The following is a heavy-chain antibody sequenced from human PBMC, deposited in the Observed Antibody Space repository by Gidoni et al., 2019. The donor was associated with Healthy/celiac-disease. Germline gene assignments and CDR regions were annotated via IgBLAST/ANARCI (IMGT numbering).Heavy chain of an antibody. CDR3: AKPGPIVVVTAMNFDY. CDR1: GFTFSSYA. CDR2: ISGSGGST. J-gene: IGHJ4*02. Sequence: EVQLLESGGGLVQPGGSLRLSCAASGFTFSSYAMSWVRQAPGKGLEWVSAISGSGGSTYYADSVKGRFTISRDNSKNTLYLQMNSLRAEDTAVYYCAKPGPIVVVTAMNFDYWGQGTLVTVSS. D-gene: IGHD2-21*02. V-gene: IGHV3-23*01.